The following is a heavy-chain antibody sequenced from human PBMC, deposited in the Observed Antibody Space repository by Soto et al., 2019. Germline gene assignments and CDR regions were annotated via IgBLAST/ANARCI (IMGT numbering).Heavy chain of an antibody. D-gene: IGHD1-1*01. J-gene: IGHJ4*02. CDR1: EFSVSSNY. CDR3: AMGMYRAFDY. V-gene: IGHV3-53*01. Sequence: DVHLVESGGGLIQPGGSLRLSCAASEFSVSSNYLSWVRQAPGKGLEWVSGIYSGGATFYTDSVAGRFTISRDNSKNTVYLQMSSLRVDDTAVYYCAMGMYRAFDYWGQGTLVTVSS. CDR2: IYSGGAT.